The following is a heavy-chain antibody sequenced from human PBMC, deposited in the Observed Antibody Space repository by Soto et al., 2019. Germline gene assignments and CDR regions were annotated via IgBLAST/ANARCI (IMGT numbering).Heavy chain of an antibody. CDR1: GYTFTSYY. D-gene: IGHD2-21*02. CDR2: INPSGGST. CDR3: ARDRWGGGGDCYFDY. V-gene: IGHV1-46*01. Sequence: QVQLVQSGAEVKKPGASVKVSCKASGYTFTSYYMHWVRQAPGQGLEWMGIINPSGGSTSYAQKFQGRVTMTRDTSTSTVYMELSSLRSEDTAVYYCARDRWGGGGDCYFDYWGQGTLVTVSS. J-gene: IGHJ4*02.